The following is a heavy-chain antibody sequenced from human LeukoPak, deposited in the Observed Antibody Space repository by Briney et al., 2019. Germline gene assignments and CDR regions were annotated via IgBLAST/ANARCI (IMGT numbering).Heavy chain of an antibody. CDR2: INPNSGGT. D-gene: IGHD6-13*01. V-gene: IGHV1-2*02. CDR3: ARRTSYSSSWYGGNNWFDP. Sequence: ASVKVSCKASGYTFTGYYMHWVRQAPGQGLEWVGWINPNSGGTNYAQKFQGRVAMTRDTSISTAYMELSRLRSDDTAVYYCARRTSYSSSWYGGNNWFDPWGQGTLVTVSS. CDR1: GYTFTGYY. J-gene: IGHJ5*02.